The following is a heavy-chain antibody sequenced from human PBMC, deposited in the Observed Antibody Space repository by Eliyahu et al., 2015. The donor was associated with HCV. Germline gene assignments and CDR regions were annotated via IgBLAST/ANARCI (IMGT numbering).Heavy chain of an antibody. CDR1: GGSISSSYY. CDR3: ARATYVYGLDV. CDR2: IYYSGTT. V-gene: IGHV4-61*01. Sequence: QVQLQESGPGLVKPSETLSLTXTVSGGSISSSYYWSWIRQPPGKGLEWIGSIYYSGTTNYNPSLKSRVTISLDTSKNQFSLKLSSVPAADTAVYYCARATYVYGLDVWGQGTTVTVSS. J-gene: IGHJ6*02. D-gene: IGHD3-10*02.